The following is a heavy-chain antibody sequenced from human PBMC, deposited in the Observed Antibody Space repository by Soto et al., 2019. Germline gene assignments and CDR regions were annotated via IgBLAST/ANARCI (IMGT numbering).Heavy chain of an antibody. CDR2: IYWDDDK. D-gene: IGHD2-2*01. Sequence: SGPTLVNPTQTLTLTCTFSGFSLSTSGVGVGWIRQPPGKALEWLALIYWDDDKRYSPSLKSRLTITKDTSKNQVVLTMTNMDPVDTATYYCAHSERSPRYCSSTSCMRGPFDYWCQGTLVTVSS. CDR3: AHSERSPRYCSSTSCMRGPFDY. J-gene: IGHJ4*02. V-gene: IGHV2-5*02. CDR1: GFSLSTSGVG.